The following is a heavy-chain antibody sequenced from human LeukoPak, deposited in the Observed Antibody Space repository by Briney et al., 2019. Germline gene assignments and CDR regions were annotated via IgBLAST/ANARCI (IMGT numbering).Heavy chain of an antibody. J-gene: IGHJ6*04. V-gene: IGHV4-39*07. CDR2: IYYSGST. Sequence: PSETLSLTCTVSGGSISSSSYYWAWIRQPPGKGLEWIGSIYYSGSTNYNPSPKSRVTISVDTSKNQFSLKLSSVTAADTAVYYCARTLTYYDFWSAIPDMDVWGKGTTVTVSS. CDR3: ARTLTYYDFWSAIPDMDV. CDR1: GGSISSSSYY. D-gene: IGHD3-3*01.